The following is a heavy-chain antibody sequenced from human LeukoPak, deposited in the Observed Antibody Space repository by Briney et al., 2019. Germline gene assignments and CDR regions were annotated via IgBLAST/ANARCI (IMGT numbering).Heavy chain of an antibody. CDR1: GYTFTGYY. Sequence: ASVKVSCKASGYTFTGYYMHWVRQAPGQGLEWMGWINPNSGGTNYAQKFQGRVTMTRDTSISTAYMELSRLRSDDTAVYYCARLERSSGWYGGNYYYYMDVWGKGTMVTVSS. CDR2: INPNSGGT. V-gene: IGHV1-2*02. CDR3: ARLERSSGWYGGNYYYYMDV. J-gene: IGHJ6*03. D-gene: IGHD6-19*01.